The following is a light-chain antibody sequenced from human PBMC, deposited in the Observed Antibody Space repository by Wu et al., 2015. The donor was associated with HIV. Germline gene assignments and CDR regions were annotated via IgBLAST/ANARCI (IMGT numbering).Light chain of an antibody. V-gene: IGKV3-20*01. CDR1: QSVSSS. CDR3: QYYGTLPT. Sequence: PGERATLSCRASQSVSSSFAWFQQKPGQAPRLLIYEASKRATGIPARFSGSGSGTDFTLTISGLEPEDFAVYCCQYYGTLPTFGQGTKVEIK. J-gene: IGKJ1*01. CDR2: EAS.